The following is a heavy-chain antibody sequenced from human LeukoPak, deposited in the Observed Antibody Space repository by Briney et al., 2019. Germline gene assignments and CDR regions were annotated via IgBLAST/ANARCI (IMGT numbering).Heavy chain of an antibody. V-gene: IGHV1-69*13. Sequence: SVKVSCKASGGTFSSYAISWVRQAPGQGFEWMGGIIPIFGTANYAQKFQGRVTITADESTSTAYMELSSLRSEDTAVYYCARAGIAAAGTLDYWGQGTLVTVSS. J-gene: IGHJ4*02. CDR2: IIPIFGTA. CDR1: GGTFSSYA. CDR3: ARAGIAAAGTLDY. D-gene: IGHD6-13*01.